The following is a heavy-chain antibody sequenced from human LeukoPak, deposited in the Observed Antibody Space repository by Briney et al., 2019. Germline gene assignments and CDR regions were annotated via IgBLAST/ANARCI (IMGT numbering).Heavy chain of an antibody. Sequence: GASVTVSFKASGYTFTDYYMHWVRQAPGQGLEWMGWINPNSGGTNYAQKFQGRVTMTRDTSSSTAYMELSRLRSDDTAVYYCARDRGQWELRWFDPWGQGTLVTVSS. J-gene: IGHJ5*02. D-gene: IGHD1-26*01. V-gene: IGHV1-2*02. CDR3: ARDRGQWELRWFDP. CDR2: INPNSGGT. CDR1: GYTFTDYY.